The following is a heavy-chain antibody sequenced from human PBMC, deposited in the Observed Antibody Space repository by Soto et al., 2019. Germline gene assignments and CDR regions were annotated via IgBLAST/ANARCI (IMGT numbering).Heavy chain of an antibody. CDR3: ARANGYSERGIDY. J-gene: IGHJ4*02. V-gene: IGHV4-31*03. CDR1: GASITTDNYY. CDR2: IYYSGST. Sequence: QVQLQESGPGLVKPSQTLSLTCTVSGASITTDNYYWSWVRQHPGKGLEWIGYIYYSGSTYYNPSLKSRVTISTDTSKNQFTLKLTSVTAADTAVYYCARANGYSERGIDYWGQGTLVTVSS. D-gene: IGHD5-18*01.